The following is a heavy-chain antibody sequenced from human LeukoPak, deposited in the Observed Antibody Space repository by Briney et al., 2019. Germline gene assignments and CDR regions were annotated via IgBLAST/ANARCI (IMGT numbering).Heavy chain of an antibody. CDR2: IYTSGST. J-gene: IGHJ3*02. D-gene: IGHD6-19*01. Sequence: SETLSLTCTVSGGSISSYYWSWIRQPAGKGLEWIGRIYTSGSTNYNPSLKSRVTMSVDTSKNQFSLKLSSVTAADTAVYYCARAAYSSGWYLNAFDIWGQGTMVTVSS. CDR3: ARAAYSSGWYLNAFDI. V-gene: IGHV4-4*07. CDR1: GGSISSYY.